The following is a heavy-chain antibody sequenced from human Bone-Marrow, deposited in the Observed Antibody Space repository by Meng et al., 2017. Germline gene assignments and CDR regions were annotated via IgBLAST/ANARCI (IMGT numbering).Heavy chain of an antibody. V-gene: IGHV1-2*02. CDR1: GYTFTDYY. J-gene: IGHJ6*02. CDR3: AREGYSINYYYGMDV. Sequence: ASVKVSCKASGYTFTDYYIHWVRHAPGQGLEWMGWVNPIDGHTKYAQKFQGRVTMTRDTSTATAYMDLIGLRSDDSAVYYCAREGYSINYYYGMDVWGQGTTVTVSS. D-gene: IGHD5-18*01. CDR2: VNPIDGHT.